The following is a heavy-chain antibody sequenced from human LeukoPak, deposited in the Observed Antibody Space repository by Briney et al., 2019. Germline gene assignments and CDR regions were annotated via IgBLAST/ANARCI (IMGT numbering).Heavy chain of an antibody. V-gene: IGHV4-4*09. CDR3: ATSNDAKIAPFDH. J-gene: IGHJ4*02. CDR1: GVSMTAYQ. D-gene: IGHD2-21*01. Sequence: SETLSLTCTVSGVSMTAYQWSWVRQSPEKGLEWIGCINTKGETSYNPSLKSRVTTSVDTSKSQFSLGLTSVTAADTAVYYCATSNDAKIAPFDHWGQGAPVTVSS. CDR2: INTKGET.